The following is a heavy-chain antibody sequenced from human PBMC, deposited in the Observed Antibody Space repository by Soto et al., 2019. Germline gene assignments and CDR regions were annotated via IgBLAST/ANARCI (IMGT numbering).Heavy chain of an antibody. Sequence: SVKVSCKASGGTFSSYAISWVRQAPGQGLEWMGGIIPIFGTTNYAQKFQGRVTITADESTSTAYMELSSLRSEDTAVYYCARDRGRSYYDFWGGMDVWGQGTTVTVSS. J-gene: IGHJ6*02. V-gene: IGHV1-69*13. D-gene: IGHD3-3*01. CDR1: GGTFSSYA. CDR2: IIPIFGTT. CDR3: ARDRGRSYYDFWGGMDV.